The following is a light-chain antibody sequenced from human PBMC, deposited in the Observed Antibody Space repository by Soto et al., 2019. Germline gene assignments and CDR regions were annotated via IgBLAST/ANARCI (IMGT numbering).Light chain of an antibody. CDR3: QQYHRWPWT. CDR2: GAS. V-gene: IGKV3-15*01. Sequence: ITPSPPSLAASSGEGATLSCRASESVSSSLAWYQHKPGQGPRLLIYGASTRATGIPARFSGSGSETEFTLTINSLQSEDFAVYYCQQYHRWPWTFAQGTKVDIK. CDR1: ESVSSS. J-gene: IGKJ1*01.